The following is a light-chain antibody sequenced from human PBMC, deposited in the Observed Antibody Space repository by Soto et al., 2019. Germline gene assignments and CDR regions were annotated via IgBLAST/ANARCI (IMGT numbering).Light chain of an antibody. CDR3: GTWDYSVTAFA. Sequence: QSVLTQPPSVSAAPGEKVTISCSGRTSNIVNNFVSWYRQLPGAAPQLLIHTNNKRPSGVSDRFSGSKSGSSATLGITGLQTGDEAHYYCGTWDYSVTAFAFGGGTKLTVL. J-gene: IGLJ2*01. V-gene: IGLV1-51*01. CDR2: TNN. CDR1: TSNIVNNF.